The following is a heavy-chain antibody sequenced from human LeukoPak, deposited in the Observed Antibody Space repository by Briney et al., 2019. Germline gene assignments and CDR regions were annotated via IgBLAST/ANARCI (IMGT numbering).Heavy chain of an antibody. Sequence: GASVKVSCKASGGTFSSYAISWVRQAPGQGLEWMGGIIPIFGTANYAQKFQGRVTITADKSTSTAYMELSSLRSEDTAVYYCARDSYYYGSGSYYDYYYYMDVWGKGTTVTVSS. D-gene: IGHD3-10*01. V-gene: IGHV1-69*06. J-gene: IGHJ6*03. CDR3: ARDSYYYGSGSYYDYYYYMDV. CDR2: IIPIFGTA. CDR1: GGTFSSYA.